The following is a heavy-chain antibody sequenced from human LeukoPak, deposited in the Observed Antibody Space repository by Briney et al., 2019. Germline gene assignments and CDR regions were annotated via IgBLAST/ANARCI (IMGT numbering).Heavy chain of an antibody. D-gene: IGHD3-10*01. CDR3: VKTQGMVRGDFDY. Sequence: GGSLRLSCAASGFTFSSFAMHWVRQAPGKGLEYISTISTNGGSTYYADSVRGRFTISRDNSKNTLYLQMNSLRAEDTAVYYCVKTQGMVRGDFDYWGQGTLVTVSS. V-gene: IGHV3-64D*06. CDR2: ISTNGGST. CDR1: GFTFSSFA. J-gene: IGHJ4*02.